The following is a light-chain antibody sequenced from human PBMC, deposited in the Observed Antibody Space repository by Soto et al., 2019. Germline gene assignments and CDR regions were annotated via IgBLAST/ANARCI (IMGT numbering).Light chain of an antibody. CDR3: QQYNNWPRT. Sequence: EIVLTQSPGTLSLSPGERATLSCRASQSVSSSYLAWYQQKPGQAPRLLIYGASARATGIPARFSGSGSGTEFTITISSLQSEDGAVYDGQQYNNWPRTFGQGTKVDIK. CDR1: QSVSSSY. V-gene: IGKV3-15*01. J-gene: IGKJ1*01. CDR2: GAS.